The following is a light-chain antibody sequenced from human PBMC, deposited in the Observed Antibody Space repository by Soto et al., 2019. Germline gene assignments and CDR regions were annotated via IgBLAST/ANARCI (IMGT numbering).Light chain of an antibody. V-gene: IGLV2-14*01. CDR2: EVI. J-gene: IGLJ1*01. CDR3: TSYTTINTYI. CDR1: SSDIGDYDY. Sequence: QSVRTQPASVSASPGQSITISCTGTSSDIGDYDYVSWYQQHPGKAPKLIIYEVINRPSGVSDRFSGSKSGNTASLTISGPQSEDEADYYCTSYTTINTYIFGTGTKVTVL.